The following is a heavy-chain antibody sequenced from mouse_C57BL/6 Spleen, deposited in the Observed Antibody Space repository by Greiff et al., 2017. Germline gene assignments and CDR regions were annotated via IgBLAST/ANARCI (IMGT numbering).Heavy chain of an antibody. Sequence: VKLQQPGTELVKPGASVKLSCKASGYTFTSYWMHWVKQRPGQGLEWIGNINPSNGGTNYNEKFKSKATLTVDKSSSTAYMQLSSLTSEDSAVYYCARSDYSNWYFDVWGTGTTVTVSS. CDR1: GYTFTSYW. CDR2: INPSNGGT. J-gene: IGHJ1*03. D-gene: IGHD1-1*01. CDR3: ARSDYSNWYFDV. V-gene: IGHV1-53*01.